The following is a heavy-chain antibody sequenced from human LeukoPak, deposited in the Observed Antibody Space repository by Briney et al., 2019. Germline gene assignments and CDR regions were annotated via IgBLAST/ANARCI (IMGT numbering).Heavy chain of an antibody. V-gene: IGHV1-8*03. D-gene: IGHD6-19*01. J-gene: IGHJ3*02. Sequence: ASVKVSCRASGYTFTNVDINWVRQASGQGLELMGWVNPNSGNTGYAQSFQGRVTLTRDTSISTAYMELSSLTSDDTAVYYCVRDSNGQTRADDPFDIWGQGTMVTVSS. CDR2: VNPNSGNT. CDR1: GYTFTNVD. CDR3: VRDSNGQTRADDPFDI.